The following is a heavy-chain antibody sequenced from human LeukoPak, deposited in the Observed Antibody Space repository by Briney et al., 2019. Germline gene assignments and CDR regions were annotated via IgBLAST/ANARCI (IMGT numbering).Heavy chain of an antibody. CDR1: GFTVSSNY. V-gene: IGHV3-23*01. D-gene: IGHD6-13*01. J-gene: IGHJ4*02. CDR3: AKDSRYSSSWYPDC. CDR2: ISGSGGST. Sequence: GGSLRLSCTASGFTVSSNYMSWVRQAPGKGLEWVSAISGSGGSTYYADSVKGRFTISRDNSKNTLYLQMNSLRAEDTAVYYCAKDSRYSSSWYPDCWGQGTLVTVSS.